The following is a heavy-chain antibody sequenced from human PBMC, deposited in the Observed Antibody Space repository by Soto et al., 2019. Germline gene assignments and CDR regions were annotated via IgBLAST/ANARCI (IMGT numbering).Heavy chain of an antibody. CDR2: ISPSSPYT. J-gene: IGHJ4*02. CDR3: ARRPENFCSGYPEAFDF. D-gene: IGHD3-3*01. CDR1: GFDFTTFS. V-gene: IGHV3-21*03. Sequence: EVQLVESGGGLVKPGGSLRLSCAASGFDFTTFSMNWVRQAPGMGLEWVSFISPSSPYTSYADSVKGRFIISGDNAENSVYLQMNSLRAEDTGVYYCARRPENFCSGYPEAFDFWGPGTLVIVSS.